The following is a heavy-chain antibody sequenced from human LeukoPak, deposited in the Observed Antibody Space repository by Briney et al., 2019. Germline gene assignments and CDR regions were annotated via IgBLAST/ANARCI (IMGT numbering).Heavy chain of an antibody. CDR1: GYTFTIYA. CDR3: ARGLVLGAMFDY. Sequence: ASVKVSFKASGYTFTIYAMHWVRQAPGQRLEWMGWINAGNGNTKYSQKFQGRVTITRDTSASTAYMELSSLRSEDTAVYYCARGLVLGAMFDYWGQGALVTVSS. D-gene: IGHD1-26*01. CDR2: INAGNGNT. J-gene: IGHJ4*02. V-gene: IGHV1-3*01.